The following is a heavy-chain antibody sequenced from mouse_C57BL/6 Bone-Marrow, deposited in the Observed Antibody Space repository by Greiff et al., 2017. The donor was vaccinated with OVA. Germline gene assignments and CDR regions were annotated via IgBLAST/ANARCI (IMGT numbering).Heavy chain of an antibody. CDR3: ARRRVITTVVPDWYFDV. V-gene: IGHV5-12*01. Sequence: EVKLVESGGGLVQPGGSLKLSCAASGFTFSDYYMYWVRQTPEKRLEWVAYISNGGGSTYYPDTVKGRFTISRDNAKNTLYLQMSRLKSEDTAMYYCARRRVITTVVPDWYFDVWGTGTTVTVSS. CDR2: ISNGGGST. D-gene: IGHD1-1*01. CDR1: GFTFSDYY. J-gene: IGHJ1*03.